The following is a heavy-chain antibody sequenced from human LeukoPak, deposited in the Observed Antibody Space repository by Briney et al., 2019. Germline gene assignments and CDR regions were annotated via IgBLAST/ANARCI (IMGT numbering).Heavy chain of an antibody. V-gene: IGHV3-30-3*01. CDR1: GFTFSSYA. Sequence: PGGSLRLSCAASGFTFSSYAMHWVRQAPGKGLEWVAVISYDGSNKYYADSVKGRFTISRDNSKNTLYLQMNSLRAEDTAVYYCAREVVSLGELSLPDYWGQGTLVTVSS. J-gene: IGHJ4*02. CDR2: ISYDGSNK. D-gene: IGHD3-16*02. CDR3: AREVVSLGELSLPDY.